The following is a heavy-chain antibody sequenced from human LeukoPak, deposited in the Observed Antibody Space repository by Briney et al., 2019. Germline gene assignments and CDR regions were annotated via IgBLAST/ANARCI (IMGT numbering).Heavy chain of an antibody. Sequence: SETLSLTCGVYGGSSSNYHWSWIRQPPGEGLEWIGEINYSGYTKYNPSLKSRVTISVDTSKNQASLKLSFVTAADTAVYYCVRHNLNTAGFDIRGQETMVTVSS. J-gene: IGHJ3*02. CDR2: INYSGYT. V-gene: IGHV4-34*01. D-gene: IGHD1-14*01. CDR3: VRHNLNTAGFDI. CDR1: GGSSSNYH.